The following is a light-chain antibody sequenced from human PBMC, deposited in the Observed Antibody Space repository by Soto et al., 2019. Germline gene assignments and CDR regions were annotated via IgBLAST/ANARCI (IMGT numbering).Light chain of an antibody. V-gene: IGLV2-23*02. CDR1: SSDVGSYNL. J-gene: IGLJ1*01. CDR3: CSYVGSSTFYV. CDR2: EVS. Sequence: QSVLTQPASVSGSPGQSITISCTGTSSDVGSYNLVSWYQQHSGKAPKLMISEVSKGLSGVSHRFSGSKSGNTASLTISGLQSEDESDYYCCSYVGSSTFYVFGTGTKVTVL.